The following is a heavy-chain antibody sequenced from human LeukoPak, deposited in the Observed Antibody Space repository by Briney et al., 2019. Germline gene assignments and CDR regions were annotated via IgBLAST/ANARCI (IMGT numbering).Heavy chain of an antibody. D-gene: IGHD1-26*01. Sequence: LVESGGGVVQPGRSLRLSCAASGFTFSGYGMHWVRQAPGKGLEWVSSISSSSSYIYYADSVKGRFTISRDNAKNSLYLQMNSLRAEDTAVYYCARRYSGSYGAFDIWGQGTMVTVSS. CDR2: ISSSSSYI. J-gene: IGHJ3*02. V-gene: IGHV3-21*01. CDR1: GFTFSGYG. CDR3: ARRYSGSYGAFDI.